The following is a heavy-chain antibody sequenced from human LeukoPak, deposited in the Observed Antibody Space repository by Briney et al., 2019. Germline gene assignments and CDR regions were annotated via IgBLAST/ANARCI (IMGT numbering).Heavy chain of an antibody. D-gene: IGHD6-6*01. J-gene: IGHJ6*03. Sequence: PSETLSLTCTVSGGSISSYYWSWIRQPPGKGLEWIGYIYYSGSTNYNPSLKSRVTISVDTSKNQFSLKLSSVTAADTAVYYCARERSSSQNYYYYMDVRGKGTTVTVSS. CDR1: GGSISSYY. CDR2: IYYSGST. V-gene: IGHV4-59*01. CDR3: ARERSSSQNYYYYMDV.